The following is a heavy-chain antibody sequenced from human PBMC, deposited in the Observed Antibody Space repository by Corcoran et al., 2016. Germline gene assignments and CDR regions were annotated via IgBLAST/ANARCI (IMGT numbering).Heavy chain of an antibody. CDR3: AKDLEKWERTQPDY. J-gene: IGHJ4*02. CDR2: ISSDGSNK. V-gene: IGHV3-30*18. CDR1: GFTFSSYG. Sequence: QVQLVESGGGVVQPGRSLRLSCAASGFTFSSYGMHWVRQAPGKGLEWGAVISSDGSNKYYADSVKGRFTISRDNSKNTLYLQMNSLRAEDTAVYYWAKDLEKWERTQPDYWGQGTLVTVSS. D-gene: IGHD1-26*01.